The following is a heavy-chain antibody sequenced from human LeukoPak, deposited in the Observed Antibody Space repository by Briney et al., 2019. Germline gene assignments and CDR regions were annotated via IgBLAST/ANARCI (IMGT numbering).Heavy chain of an antibody. V-gene: IGHV3-74*01. CDR2: INNDGSST. D-gene: IGHD5-24*01. CDR3: AREGDGYNDAFDI. CDR1: GFSFSSYW. Sequence: GGSLRLSCAASGFSFSSYWMHWVRQAPGKGLVWVSRINNDGSSTNYADSVKGRFTISRDNAKNTLYLQMHSLRAEDTAVYYCAREGDGYNDAFDIWGQGTMVTVSS. J-gene: IGHJ3*02.